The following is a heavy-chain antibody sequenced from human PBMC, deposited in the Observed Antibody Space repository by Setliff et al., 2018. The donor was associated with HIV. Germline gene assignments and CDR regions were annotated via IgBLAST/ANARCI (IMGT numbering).Heavy chain of an antibody. D-gene: IGHD5-12*01. CDR2: IYSSGST. J-gene: IGHJ5*02. Sequence: PSETLSLTCTVSGGSISSYYWSWIRQPPGKGLEWLGHIYSSGSTNYNPSLKSRVTISVDTSKNQFSLKLYSVTAADTAVYYCAAKSRIVTTTLNWFDPWGQGTLVTVSS. V-gene: IGHV4-4*09. CDR1: GGSISSYY. CDR3: AAKSRIVTTTLNWFDP.